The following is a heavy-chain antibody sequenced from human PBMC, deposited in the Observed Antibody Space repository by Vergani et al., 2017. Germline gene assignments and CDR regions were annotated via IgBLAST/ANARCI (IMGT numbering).Heavy chain of an antibody. CDR2: ISDGGETQ. V-gene: IGHV3-11*01. CDR3: GRKXAPASLMDKPIDI. J-gene: IGHJ5*02. Sequence: QVQLVESGGGVVPPGTSLILSCAASGFIFSDNYMTCIRQTPGKGLEWLGHISDGGETQMYAESLKSRFAVSRDNTKNLHILQMKTPKVDNTATYYCGRKXAPASLMDKPIDIWGQGTLVTGSS. CDR1: GFIFSDNY. D-gene: IGHD2-2*01.